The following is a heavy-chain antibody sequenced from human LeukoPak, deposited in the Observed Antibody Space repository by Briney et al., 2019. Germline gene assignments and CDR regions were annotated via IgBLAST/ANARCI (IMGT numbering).Heavy chain of an antibody. Sequence: GGSLRLSCAASEFTFTSYELNWVRQAPGKGLEWVSYISSSGNTISYADSVKGRFTISRDNAKNSLYLQVISLRAEDTAVYYCARGPSVAARYDAFDIWGQGTMVTVSS. V-gene: IGHV3-48*03. J-gene: IGHJ3*02. CDR3: ARGPSVAARYDAFDI. CDR2: ISSSGNTI. D-gene: IGHD6-6*01. CDR1: EFTFTSYE.